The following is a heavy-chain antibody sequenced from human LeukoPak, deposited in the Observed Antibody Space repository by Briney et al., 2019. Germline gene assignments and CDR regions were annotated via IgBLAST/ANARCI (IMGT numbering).Heavy chain of an antibody. CDR1: GDSVSSNSSA. CDR3: ARYYYDSRGYYYYYFDY. V-gene: IGHV6-1*01. CDR2: TYYRSKWSN. Sequence: SQTLSLTCAISGDSVSSNSSAWNWIRQSPSRGLEWLGRTYYRSKWSNDYAVSVKSRITINPDTSRNQFSLQLNSVTPEDTAVYYCARYYYDSRGYYYYYFDYWGQGTLVTVSS. J-gene: IGHJ4*02. D-gene: IGHD3-22*01.